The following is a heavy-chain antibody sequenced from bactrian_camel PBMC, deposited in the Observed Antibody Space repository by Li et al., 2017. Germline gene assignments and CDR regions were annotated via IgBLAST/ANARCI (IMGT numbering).Heavy chain of an antibody. J-gene: IGHJ4*01. CDR3: AAEETPCSYDVAVGEYSF. V-gene: IGHV3S61*01. Sequence: HVQLVESGGGLVQPGGSLRLSCRAYGLSVDDSDMYWYRRTSGNDCDLISSVSADGSTYYADSVKGRFTISRDMAKNTVYLQMNNLKPEDTAMYYCAAEETPCSYDVAVGEYSFWGQGTQVTVS. CDR2: VSADGST. D-gene: IGHD3*01. CDR1: GLSVDDSD.